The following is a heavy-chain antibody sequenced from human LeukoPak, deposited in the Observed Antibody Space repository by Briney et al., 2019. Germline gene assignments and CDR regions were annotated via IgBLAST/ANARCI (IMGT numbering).Heavy chain of an antibody. V-gene: IGHV4-39*01. Sequence: PSETLSLTCTVSGGSISSSSYYWGWIRQPPGKGLEWIGSIYYSGSTYYNPSLKSRVTISVDTSKNQFSLKLSSVTAADTAVYYCARRGVVPAADAFDIWGQGTMVTVFS. CDR1: GGSISSSSYY. D-gene: IGHD2-2*01. J-gene: IGHJ3*02. CDR2: IYYSGST. CDR3: ARRGVVPAADAFDI.